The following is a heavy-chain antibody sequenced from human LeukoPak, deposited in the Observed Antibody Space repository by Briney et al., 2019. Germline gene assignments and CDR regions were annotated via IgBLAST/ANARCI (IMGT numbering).Heavy chain of an antibody. V-gene: IGHV1-46*01. CDR3: ARARYDILTGSYFDY. Sequence: ASVKVSCKASGYTFTSYYMHWVRQAPGQGLEWMGIINPSGGSTSYAQKFQGGVTMTRDMSTSTVYMELSSLRSEDTAVYYCARARYDILTGSYFDYWGQGTLVTVSS. CDR1: GYTFTSYY. J-gene: IGHJ4*02. D-gene: IGHD3-9*01. CDR2: INPSGGST.